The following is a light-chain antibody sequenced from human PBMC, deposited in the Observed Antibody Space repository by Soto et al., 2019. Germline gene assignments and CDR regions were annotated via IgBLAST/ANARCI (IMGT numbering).Light chain of an antibody. Sequence: DIQMTQSPSSLSASVGDRVTITCRASQSISIYLNWYQQKPGKAPNLLIFAASSLQSGVPSRFSAGGSGTDFTLTISRMKPEDFPTYYCQQSYSIPYTFGQGPKLEIK. V-gene: IGKV1-39*01. CDR3: QQSYSIPYT. CDR2: AAS. J-gene: IGKJ2*01. CDR1: QSISIY.